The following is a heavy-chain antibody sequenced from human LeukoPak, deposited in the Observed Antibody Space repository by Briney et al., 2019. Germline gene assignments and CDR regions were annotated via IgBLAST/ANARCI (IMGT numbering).Heavy chain of an antibody. D-gene: IGHD3-16*02. CDR3: ARANPPGISFFDY. CDR1: GFTFSTYS. CDR2: ISGSSGSI. V-gene: IGHV3-21*06. Sequence: GGSLRLSCAGSGFTFSTYSMNWVRQAQGKGLEWVSSISGSSGSIYYADSVKDRFTISRDNAENSLYLQMNSLRAEDTAVYYCARANPPGISFFDYWGQGALVTVSS. J-gene: IGHJ4*02.